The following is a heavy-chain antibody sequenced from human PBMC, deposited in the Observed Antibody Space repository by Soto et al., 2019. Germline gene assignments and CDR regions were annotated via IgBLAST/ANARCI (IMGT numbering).Heavy chain of an antibody. V-gene: IGHV3-74*01. CDR2: IDSDGSRI. CDR1: GFTFSNYW. Sequence: EVQLVESGGGLVQPGESLRLSCAASGFTFSNYWMHWVRQAPGXGLVXVSRIDSDGSRITYADFVKGRFTISRDNAKNTVYLHMNSLTAEDTAVYYCVRTSLVVAVATREDFWGQGTLVTVSS. D-gene: IGHD2-15*01. J-gene: IGHJ4*02. CDR3: VRTSLVVAVATREDF.